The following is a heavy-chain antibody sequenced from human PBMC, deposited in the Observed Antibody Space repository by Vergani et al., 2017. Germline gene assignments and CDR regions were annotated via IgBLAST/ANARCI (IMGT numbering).Heavy chain of an antibody. J-gene: IGHJ6*02. CDR1: GGTFSSYT. V-gene: IGHV1-69*02. D-gene: IGHD2-15*01. Sequence: QVQLVQSGAEVKKPGSSVKVSCKASGGTFSSYTISWVRQAPGQGLEWMGRIIPILGLSNYAQKFQGRVTITANKSTSTAYMELSSLRSEDTAVYYCARGTGGYGSGGSGSQEYYYYGMAVWGQETTVTVSS. CDR2: IIPILGLS. CDR3: ARGTGGYGSGGSGSQEYYYYGMAV.